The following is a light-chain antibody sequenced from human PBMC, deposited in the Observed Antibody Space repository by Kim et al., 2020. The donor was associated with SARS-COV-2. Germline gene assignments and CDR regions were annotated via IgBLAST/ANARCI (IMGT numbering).Light chain of an antibody. CDR2: QDI. CDR1: KMENKY. Sequence: SYELTQPPSVSVSPGQTASITCSGDKMENKYVSWYQQRPGQSPVLVIYQDIKRPSGIPGRFSGSNSGNTATLTISGTQAMDEADYHCQAWDSRTVEFGGGTKLTVL. V-gene: IGLV3-1*01. CDR3: QAWDSRTVE. J-gene: IGLJ3*02.